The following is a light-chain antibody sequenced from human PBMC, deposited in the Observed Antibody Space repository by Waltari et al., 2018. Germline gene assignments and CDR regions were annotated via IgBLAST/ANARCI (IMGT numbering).Light chain of an antibody. Sequence: QSALTQPASVSGSPGQSITISCTGTSSDVGGYNYVSWYQQHPGKAPKLIVYDVSTRPSGVFDGFSGSKSGSTASLTISGLQAEDEADYYCSSYTTSSTRVFGGGTKLTVL. J-gene: IGLJ3*02. CDR2: DVS. CDR1: SSDVGGYNY. V-gene: IGLV2-14*03. CDR3: SSYTTSSTRV.